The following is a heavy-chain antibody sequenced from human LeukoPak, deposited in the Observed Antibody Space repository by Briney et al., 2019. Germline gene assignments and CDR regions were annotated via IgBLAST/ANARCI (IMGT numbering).Heavy chain of an antibody. Sequence: ETLSLTCAVYGGSFSGYYWSWVRQAPGKGLEWVSVIYSGGSTYYADSVKGRFTISRDNSKNTLYLQMNSLRAEDTAVYYCARGSEGDYYYYGMDVWGQGTTVTVSS. J-gene: IGHJ6*02. CDR2: IYSGGST. V-gene: IGHV3-53*01. D-gene: IGHD3-16*01. CDR1: GGSFSGYY. CDR3: ARGSEGDYYYYGMDV.